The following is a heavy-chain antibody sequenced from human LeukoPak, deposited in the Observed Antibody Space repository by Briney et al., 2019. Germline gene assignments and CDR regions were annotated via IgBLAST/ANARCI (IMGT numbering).Heavy chain of an antibody. CDR3: AGLGSTVKGRIDP. CDR2: ISTDSGDA. J-gene: IGHJ5*02. D-gene: IGHD5/OR15-5a*01. V-gene: IGHV1-2*02. Sequence: GASVKVSCKASGYHFTGYPVHWVRQAPGQGLEWMGRISTDSGDADIAQKFQGRVTMTRDTSISTAYMELSRLTSDDSAVYYCAGLGSTVKGRIDPWGQGTSVTVSS. CDR1: GYHFTGYP.